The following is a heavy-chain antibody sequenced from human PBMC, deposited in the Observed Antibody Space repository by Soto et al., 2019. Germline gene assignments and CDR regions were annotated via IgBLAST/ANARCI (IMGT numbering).Heavy chain of an antibody. CDR2: IYYSGST. J-gene: IGHJ6*02. Sequence: XATLALSFTVSGGSFSSGGVYWSGIPQPPGKGLEWIGYIYYSGSTNYNPSLKSRVTISVDTSKNQFSLKLSSVTAADTDVYYCARDFPTGVWGQGTTVTVSS. CDR3: ARDFPTGV. CDR1: GGSFSSGGVY. V-gene: IGHV4-61*08.